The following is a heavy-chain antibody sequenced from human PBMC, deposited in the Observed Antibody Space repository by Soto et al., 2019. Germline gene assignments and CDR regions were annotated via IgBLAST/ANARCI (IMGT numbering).Heavy chain of an antibody. CDR1: GYPFTRCG. D-gene: IGHD3-22*01. CDR3: ARDPEYYYDSSGYRLDY. CDR2: ISPFNGNT. Sequence: GASVEVSCKSSGYPFTRCGSRWVRQAPGQGLEWMGWISPFNGNTNYGQTLQGRVTITADESTSTAYMELSSLRSEDTAVYYCARDPEYYYDSSGYRLDYWGQGTLVTVSS. J-gene: IGHJ4*02. V-gene: IGHV1-18*01.